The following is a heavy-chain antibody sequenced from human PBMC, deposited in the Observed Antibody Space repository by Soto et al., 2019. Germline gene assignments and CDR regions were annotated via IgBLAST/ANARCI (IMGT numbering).Heavy chain of an antibody. CDR3: ANDWLVVVVANGLFDY. J-gene: IGHJ4*02. D-gene: IGHD2-15*01. CDR1: GFVFSSYA. V-gene: IGHV3-23*01. CDR2: ISGSGTTA. Sequence: PGGSLRLSCAASGFVFSSYAMSWVRQAPGKGLEWVSAISGSGTTAYYADSVKGRFIFSRDNPKNTMYLQMNSLRAEDTAVYFCANDWLVVVVANGLFDYWGQGTLVTVSS.